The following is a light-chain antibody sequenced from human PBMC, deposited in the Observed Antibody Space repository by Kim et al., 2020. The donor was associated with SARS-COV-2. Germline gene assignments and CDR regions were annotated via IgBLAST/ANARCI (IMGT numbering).Light chain of an antibody. CDR3: CSYAGSYTYV. J-gene: IGLJ1*01. Sequence: GQSVTISCTGTSSDVGGYNYVSWYQQHPGKAPKLMIYDVSKRPSGVPDRFSGSKSGNTASLTISGLQAEDEADYYCCSYAGSYTYVFGTGTKVPS. V-gene: IGLV2-11*01. CDR1: SSDVGGYNY. CDR2: DVS.